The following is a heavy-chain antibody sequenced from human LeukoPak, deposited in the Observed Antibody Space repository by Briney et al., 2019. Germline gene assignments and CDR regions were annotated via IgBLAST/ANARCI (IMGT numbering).Heavy chain of an antibody. Sequence: SETLSLTCTVSGGSISSSSYYWGWIRQPPGKGLEWIGSIYYSGSTYYNPSLKSRVTISVDTSKNQFSLKLSSVTAADTAVYYCASATLGEVDYWGQGTLVTVSS. CDR2: IYYSGST. V-gene: IGHV4-39*07. CDR1: GGSISSSSYY. J-gene: IGHJ4*02. D-gene: IGHD3-10*01. CDR3: ASATLGEVDY.